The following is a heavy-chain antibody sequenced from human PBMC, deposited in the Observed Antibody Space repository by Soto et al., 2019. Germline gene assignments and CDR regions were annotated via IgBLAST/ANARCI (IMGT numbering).Heavy chain of an antibody. V-gene: IGHV1-69*08. CDR1: GGTFSSYT. CDR2: IIPILGIA. Sequence: QVQLVQSGAEVKKPGSSVKVSCKASGGTFSSYTISWVRQAPGQGLEWMGRIIPILGIANYAQKFQGRVTITADKSTSTAYMELSSLRSVDTAVYFCARDSRMTTVTTWDYWGQGTLVTVSS. D-gene: IGHD4-4*01. CDR3: ARDSRMTTVTTWDY. J-gene: IGHJ4*02.